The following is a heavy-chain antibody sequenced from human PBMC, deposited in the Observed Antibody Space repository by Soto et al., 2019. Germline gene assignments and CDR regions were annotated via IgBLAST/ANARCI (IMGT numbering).Heavy chain of an antibody. J-gene: IGHJ4*02. CDR1: GFSLSTSGVG. Sequence: QITLKESGPTLVKPTQTLTLTCTFSGFSLSTSGVGVGWIRQPPGKALEWLALIYWDDDKRYSPSLKSRLTITKDPSKTQVVLTMTNMDPVDTATYYCAHRYADYSFDYWGQGTLVTVSS. CDR2: IYWDDDK. CDR3: AHRYADYSFDY. V-gene: IGHV2-5*02. D-gene: IGHD4-17*01.